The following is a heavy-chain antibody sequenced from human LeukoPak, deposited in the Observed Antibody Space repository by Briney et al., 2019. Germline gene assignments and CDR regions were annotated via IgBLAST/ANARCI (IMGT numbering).Heavy chain of an antibody. CDR3: ARDRGSWYGFFDY. Sequence: GGSLRLSCAASGFTFSSYAMHWVRQAPGKGLEWVAVISYDGSNKYYADSVKGRFTISRDNSKNTLYLQMNSLRAEDTAVYYCARDRGSWYGFFDYWGQGTLVTVSS. D-gene: IGHD6-13*01. CDR2: ISYDGSNK. J-gene: IGHJ4*02. V-gene: IGHV3-30-3*01. CDR1: GFTFSSYA.